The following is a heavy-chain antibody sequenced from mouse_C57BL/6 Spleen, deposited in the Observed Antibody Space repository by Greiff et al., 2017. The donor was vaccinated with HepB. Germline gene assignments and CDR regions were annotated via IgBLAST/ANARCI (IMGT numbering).Heavy chain of an antibody. CDR2: ISDGGSYT. Sequence: EVQLVESGGGLVKPGGSLKLSCAASGFTFSSYAMSWVRQTPEKRLEWVATISDGGSYTYYPDNVKGRFTISRDNAKNNLYLQMSHLKSEDTAMYYCATVPAYWGQGTLVTVSA. CDR1: GFTFSSYA. J-gene: IGHJ3*01. V-gene: IGHV5-4*01. CDR3: ATVPAY.